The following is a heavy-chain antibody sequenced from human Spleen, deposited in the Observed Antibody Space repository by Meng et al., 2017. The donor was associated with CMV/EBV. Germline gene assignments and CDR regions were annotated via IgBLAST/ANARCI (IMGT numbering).Heavy chain of an antibody. CDR3: AKILPDV. Sequence: GESLKISCAASGFTFSDYGMHWVRQAPGKGLEWVAFIRYDGINKYYSDSVKGRFTISRDDSKNTLYLQMNSLRAEDTAIYYCAKILPDVWGQGTTVTVSS. J-gene: IGHJ6*02. V-gene: IGHV3-30*02. CDR2: IRYDGINK. CDR1: GFTFSDYG.